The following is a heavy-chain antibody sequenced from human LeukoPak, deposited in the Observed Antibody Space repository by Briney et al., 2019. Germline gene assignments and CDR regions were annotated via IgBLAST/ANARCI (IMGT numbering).Heavy chain of an antibody. V-gene: IGHV1-18*01. Sequence: GASVKVSCKASGYSLTNNGISWVRQAPGQGLEWMGWISGYNGLTKYSQKFQGKFTMTTDTSTSTAYMELRSLVSDDTAVYFCARDKDLGAVAGTFDFWGQGTLVTVSS. CDR1: GYSLTNNG. CDR3: ARDKDLGAVAGTFDF. CDR2: ISGYNGLT. D-gene: IGHD6-19*01. J-gene: IGHJ4*02.